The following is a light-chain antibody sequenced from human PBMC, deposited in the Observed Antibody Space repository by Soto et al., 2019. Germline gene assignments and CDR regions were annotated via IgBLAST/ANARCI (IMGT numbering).Light chain of an antibody. V-gene: IGKV3-20*01. Sequence: EIVLTQSPGTLSLSPGERATLSCRASQSVSNNYLAWYQQKPGQAPRLLIYGASNRATGIPARFSGSGSGTDFTLTISRLEPEDFAVYYCQQCGSSPITFGQGTRLEIK. CDR2: GAS. CDR3: QQCGSSPIT. CDR1: QSVSNNY. J-gene: IGKJ5*01.